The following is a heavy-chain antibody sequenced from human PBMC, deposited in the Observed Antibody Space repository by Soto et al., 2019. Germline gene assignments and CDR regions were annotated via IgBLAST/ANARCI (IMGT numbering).Heavy chain of an antibody. CDR1: GGSISSYY. CDR2: IYYSGST. Sequence: PSETLSLTCTVSGGSISSYYWSWIRQPPGKGLEWIGYIYYSGSTNYNPSLKSRVTISVDTSKNQFSLKLSSVTAADTALYYCARQGFGQLHGLVDVWGPGTTVTVSS. J-gene: IGHJ6*02. CDR3: ARQGFGQLHGLVDV. D-gene: IGHD3-10*01. V-gene: IGHV4-59*01.